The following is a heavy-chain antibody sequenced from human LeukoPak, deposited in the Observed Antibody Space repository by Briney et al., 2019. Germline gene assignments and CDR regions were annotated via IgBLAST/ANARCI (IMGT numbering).Heavy chain of an antibody. Sequence: PGGSLRLSCAASGFTFSSYGMHWVRQAPGKGLEWVSAISGSGGSTYYADSVKGRFTISRDNSKNTLYLQMNSLRAEDTAVYYCAKGDEDGYIYYFDYWGQGTLVTVSS. CDR1: GFTFSSYG. CDR2: ISGSGGST. D-gene: IGHD5-24*01. CDR3: AKGDEDGYIYYFDY. J-gene: IGHJ4*02. V-gene: IGHV3-23*01.